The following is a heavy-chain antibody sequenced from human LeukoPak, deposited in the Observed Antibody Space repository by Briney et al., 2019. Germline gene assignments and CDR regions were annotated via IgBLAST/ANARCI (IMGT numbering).Heavy chain of an antibody. CDR3: ARGGAARLHFQN. Sequence: SETLSLTCTVSGGSISSGDYYWSWIRQPPGKGLEWIGYIYYSGSTYYNPSLKSRVTISVDTSKNQFSLNLNSVTAADTAVHYCARGGAARLHFQNWGQGTLVTVSS. D-gene: IGHD6-6*01. V-gene: IGHV4-30-4*02. CDR2: IYYSGST. CDR1: GGSISSGDYY. J-gene: IGHJ1*01.